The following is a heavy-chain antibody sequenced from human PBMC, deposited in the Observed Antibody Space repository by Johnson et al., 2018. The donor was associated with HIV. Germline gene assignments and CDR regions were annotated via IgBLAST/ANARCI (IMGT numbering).Heavy chain of an antibody. V-gene: IGHV3-33*06. Sequence: QMLLVESGGGVVQPGRSLRLSCAASGFTFSSYGMHWVRQAPGKGLEWVAVIWYDGSNKYYADSVKGRFTISRDNSRNTLHLQMNSLRAEDTAVYYCAKTKYSSLAWAFDIWGQGTMVTVSS. D-gene: IGHD6-6*01. CDR2: IWYDGSNK. J-gene: IGHJ3*02. CDR1: GFTFSSYG. CDR3: AKTKYSSLAWAFDI.